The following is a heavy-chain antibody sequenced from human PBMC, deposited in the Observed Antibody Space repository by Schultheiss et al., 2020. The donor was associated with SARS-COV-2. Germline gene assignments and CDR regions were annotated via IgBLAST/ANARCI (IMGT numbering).Heavy chain of an antibody. CDR2: IYYSGST. J-gene: IGHJ6*02. Sequence: GSLRLSCAASGFTVSSNYMSWVRQAPGKGLEWIGYIYYSGSTNYNPSLKSRVTISVDTSKNQFSLKLSSVTAADTAVYYCARGDYWGGMDVWGQGTTVTVSS. CDR1: GFTVSSNY. D-gene: IGHD5-12*01. V-gene: IGHV4-59*02. CDR3: ARGDYWGGMDV.